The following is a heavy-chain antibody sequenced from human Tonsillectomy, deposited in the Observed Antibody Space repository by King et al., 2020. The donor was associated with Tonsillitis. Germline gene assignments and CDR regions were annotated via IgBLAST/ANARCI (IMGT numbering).Heavy chain of an antibody. CDR3: ASVVDGYNDY. Sequence: VQLQESGPGLVKPSETLSLTCTVSGGSISSYYWSWIRQPPGKGLEWIGYIYYSGTTNYNPSLKNRVTISIDTSKNQFSLKLSSVTAADTAVYYCASVVDGYNDYWGQGTLVTVSS. CDR1: GGSISSYY. D-gene: IGHD5-24*01. J-gene: IGHJ4*02. CDR2: IYYSGTT. V-gene: IGHV4-59*08.